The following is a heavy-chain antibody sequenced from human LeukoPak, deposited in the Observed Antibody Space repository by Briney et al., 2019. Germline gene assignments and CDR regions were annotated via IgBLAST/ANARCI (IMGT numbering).Heavy chain of an antibody. CDR1: GGSFSGYY. D-gene: IGHD3-22*01. CDR3: ATAIGTMIDPLFDY. V-gene: IGHV4-34*01. CDR2: INHSGST. J-gene: IGHJ4*02. Sequence: SETLSLTCAVYGGSFSGYYWSWIRQPPGKGLEWIGEINHSGSTNYNPSLKSRVTISVDTSKNQFSLKLSSVTATDTAVYYCATAIGTMIDPLFDYWGQGTLVTVSS.